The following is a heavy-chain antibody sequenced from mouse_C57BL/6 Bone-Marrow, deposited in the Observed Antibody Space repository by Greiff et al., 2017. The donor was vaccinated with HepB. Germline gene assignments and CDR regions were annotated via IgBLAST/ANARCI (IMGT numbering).Heavy chain of an antibody. D-gene: IGHD1-1*01. CDR1: GFSFTTYA. CDR2: IRSKSNNYAT. CDR3: VRHGTTELFDY. J-gene: IGHJ2*01. Sequence: EVQGVESGGGLVQPKGSLKLPCAASGFSFTTYAMNWVRQAPGKGLEWVARIRSKSNNYATYYADSVKDRFTISRDDSESMLYLQMNNLKTEDTAMYYCVRHGTTELFDYWGQGTTLTVSS. V-gene: IGHV10-1*01.